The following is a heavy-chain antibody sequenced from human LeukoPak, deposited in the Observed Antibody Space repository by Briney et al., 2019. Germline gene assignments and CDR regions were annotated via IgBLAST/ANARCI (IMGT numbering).Heavy chain of an antibody. V-gene: IGHV3-30*04. CDR1: GFTFSSYA. D-gene: IGHD3-10*01. CDR3: ARLRFGELLSSGDY. J-gene: IGHJ4*02. Sequence: PGGSLRLSCAASGFTFSSYAMHWVRQAPGKGLEWVAVISYDGSNKYYADSVKGRFTISRDNSKNTLYLQMNSLRAEDTAVYYCARLRFGELLSSGDYWGQGTLVTVSS. CDR2: ISYDGSNK.